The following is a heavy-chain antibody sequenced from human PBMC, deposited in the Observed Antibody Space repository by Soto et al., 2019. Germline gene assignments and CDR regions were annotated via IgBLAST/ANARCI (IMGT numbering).Heavy chain of an antibody. D-gene: IGHD3-22*01. Sequence: QVQLVESGGGLVKPGGSLRLSCAASGFTFTDYYMSWIRQPPGKGLEWLSYISSNGRTIYYTDSVKGRFTISRDNAKNSLFLQMNSLRAEDTALYCCATYFDSSGRSAFDIWGQGTMVTVSS. CDR1: GFTFTDYY. CDR3: ATYFDSSGRSAFDI. V-gene: IGHV3-11*01. J-gene: IGHJ3*02. CDR2: ISSNGRTI.